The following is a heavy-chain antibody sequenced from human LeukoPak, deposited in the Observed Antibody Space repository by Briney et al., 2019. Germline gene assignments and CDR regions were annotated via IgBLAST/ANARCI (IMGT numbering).Heavy chain of an antibody. CDR2: INPSGGST. CDR1: GGTFSSYA. Sequence: GASVKVSCKASGGTFSSYAISWVRQAPGQGLEWMGIINPSGGSTSYAQKFQGRVTMTRDMSTSTVYMELSSLRSEDTAVYYCARAHGDYETFHFDYWGQGTLVTVSS. CDR3: ARAHGDYETFHFDY. D-gene: IGHD4-17*01. J-gene: IGHJ4*02. V-gene: IGHV1-46*01.